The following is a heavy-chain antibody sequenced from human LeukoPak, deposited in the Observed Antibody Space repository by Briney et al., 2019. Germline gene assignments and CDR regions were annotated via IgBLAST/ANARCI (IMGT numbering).Heavy chain of an antibody. Sequence: ASVKVSCKASGYTFTSYGISWVRQAPGQGLEWMGWISAYNGNTNYAQKLQGRVTMTTDTSTSTAYMELRSLRSDDTAVYYCARDTGHRGSYLPPKNGFDPWGQGTLVTVSS. J-gene: IGHJ5*02. CDR2: ISAYNGNT. D-gene: IGHD1-26*01. CDR3: ARDTGHRGSYLPPKNGFDP. V-gene: IGHV1-18*01. CDR1: GYTFTSYG.